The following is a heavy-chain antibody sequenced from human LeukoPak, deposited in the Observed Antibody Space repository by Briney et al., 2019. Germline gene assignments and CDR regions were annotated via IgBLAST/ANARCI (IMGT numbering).Heavy chain of an antibody. V-gene: IGHV3-23*01. Sequence: GGSLRLSCAASGFTFSTYAMTWARQAPGKGLEWVSGVSSSGAATYYADSVKGRFTISRDNSRSTLYLHMNSLRADDTAVYYCAKPFTQTPYAIGWYTCDSRGQGTLVTVSS. D-gene: IGHD6-19*01. CDR3: AKPFTQTPYAIGWYTCDS. CDR1: GFTFSTYA. J-gene: IGHJ4*02. CDR2: VSSSGAAT.